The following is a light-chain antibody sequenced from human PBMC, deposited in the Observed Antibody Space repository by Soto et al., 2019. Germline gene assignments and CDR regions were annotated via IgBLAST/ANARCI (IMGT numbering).Light chain of an antibody. CDR2: EDN. J-gene: IGLJ1*01. CDR3: CSLTTSHTYV. Sequence: QSALTQPASVSGSPGQSITISCTGSSSDVGTYRLVSWYQQHPGKAPELIIYEDNKRPSGVSDRFSGSKSGNTASLTIAGLQTGDEADYYCCSLTTSHTYVFGSGTKLTVL. V-gene: IGLV2-14*02. CDR1: SSDVGTYRL.